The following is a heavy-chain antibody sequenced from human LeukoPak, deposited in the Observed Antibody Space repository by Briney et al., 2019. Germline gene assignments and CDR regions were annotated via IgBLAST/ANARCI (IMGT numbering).Heavy chain of an antibody. Sequence: GGSLRLSCAASGFIFSVYVMNWLRQAPGRGLEWVAYIRYDGSHKYYIDSVKGRFTISRDNSKNTLYLQMNSLRAEDTAVYYCARVSSNFQPLYYFDYWGQGTLVTVSS. J-gene: IGHJ4*02. D-gene: IGHD4/OR15-4a*01. V-gene: IGHV3-30*02. CDR3: ARVSSNFQPLYYFDY. CDR1: GFIFSVYV. CDR2: IRYDGSHK.